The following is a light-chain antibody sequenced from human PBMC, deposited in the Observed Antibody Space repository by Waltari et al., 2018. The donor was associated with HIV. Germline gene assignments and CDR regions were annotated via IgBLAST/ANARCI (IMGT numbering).Light chain of an antibody. J-gene: IGKJ2*01. CDR3: QEYNSWPPRYT. CDR2: GAS. Sequence: ETVMTQSPATLSVSPGERGIVSCRASQTIGINLAWYQHKPGQGPRLLIYGASTRATGIPGRFNGTGSGTEFTLTISGLQSEDFAIYYCQEYNSWPPRYTFGQGTKVEMK. V-gene: IGKV3-15*01. CDR1: QTIGIN.